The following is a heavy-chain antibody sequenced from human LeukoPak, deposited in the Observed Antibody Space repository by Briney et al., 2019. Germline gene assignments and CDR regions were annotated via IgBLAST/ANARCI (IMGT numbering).Heavy chain of an antibody. V-gene: IGHV1-69*13. Sequence: GASVKVSCKASGGTFSSHAISWVRQAPGQGLGWMGGIIPIFGTANYAQKFQGRVTITADESTSTAYMELSSLRSEDTAVYYCARDQTTVTTGGDDAFDIWGQGTMVTVSS. CDR3: ARDQTTVTTGGDDAFDI. J-gene: IGHJ3*02. CDR2: IIPIFGTA. CDR1: GGTFSSHA. D-gene: IGHD4-17*01.